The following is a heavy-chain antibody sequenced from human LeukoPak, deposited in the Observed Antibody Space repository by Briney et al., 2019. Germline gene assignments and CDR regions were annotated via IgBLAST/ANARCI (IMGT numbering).Heavy chain of an antibody. V-gene: IGHV4-59*01. CDR1: SGSITSYY. CDR3: ARGGNCSGGSCYSDRGWFDP. CDR2: IYYSGST. D-gene: IGHD2-15*01. Sequence: PSETLSLTCSVSSGSITSYYWSWLRQPPGKGLEWIGYIYYSGSTNYNPSVKSRVTMSVDTSKNQFSLKLNSVTAADTAVYYCARGGNCSGGSCYSDRGWFDPWGQGTLVTVSS. J-gene: IGHJ5*02.